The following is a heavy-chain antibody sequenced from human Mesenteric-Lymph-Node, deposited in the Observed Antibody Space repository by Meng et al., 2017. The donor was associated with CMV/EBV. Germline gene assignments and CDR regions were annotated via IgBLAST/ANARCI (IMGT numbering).Heavy chain of an antibody. Sequence: GESLKISCAASGFTFSSYAMSWVRQAPGKGLEWVSIISGSGGTTYYADSVKGRFTISRDNSKNTLYLQMDSLRAEDTAVYHCAKVDSGSWYRGFFDYWGQGTLVTVSS. CDR3: AKVDSGSWYRGFFDY. J-gene: IGHJ4*02. CDR2: ISGSGGTT. D-gene: IGHD6-13*01. CDR1: GFTFSSYA. V-gene: IGHV3-23*01.